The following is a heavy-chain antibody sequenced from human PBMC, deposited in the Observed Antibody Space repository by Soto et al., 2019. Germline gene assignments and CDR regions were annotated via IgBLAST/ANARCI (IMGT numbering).Heavy chain of an antibody. D-gene: IGHD4-4*01. CDR3: ARSRDGYSFYFYYGMDG. CDR2: IWYDGSNK. Sequence: GGSLRLSCAASGFTFSSYGMHWVRQAPGKGLEWVAVIWYDGSNKYYADSVKGRFTISRDNSKNTLYLQMNSLRAEDTAVYYCARSRDGYSFYFYYGMDGWGQGTTVTVSS. V-gene: IGHV3-33*01. J-gene: IGHJ6*02. CDR1: GFTFSSYG.